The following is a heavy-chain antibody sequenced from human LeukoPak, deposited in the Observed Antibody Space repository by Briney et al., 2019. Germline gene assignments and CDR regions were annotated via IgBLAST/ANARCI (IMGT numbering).Heavy chain of an antibody. CDR2: ISHSGDRT. CDR3: AKFQRGRDGYNKDYYYYGMDV. J-gene: IGHJ6*02. V-gene: IGHV3-23*01. CDR1: GFTFTSYA. D-gene: IGHD5-24*01. Sequence: GGSLRLSCVASGFTFTSYAMNWVRQAPGMGLEWVSGISHSGDRTYYADSVKGRFTISRDNSKNTLYLQMNFLRAEDTAVYYCAKFQRGRDGYNKDYYYYGMDVWGQGTTVTVSS.